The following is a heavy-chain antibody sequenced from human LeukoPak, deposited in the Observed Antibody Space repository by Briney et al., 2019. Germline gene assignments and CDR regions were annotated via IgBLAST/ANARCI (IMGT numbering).Heavy chain of an antibody. D-gene: IGHD6-13*01. V-gene: IGHV3-23*01. Sequence: SGGSLRLSCAASGFTFGSPAMSWVRQAPGKGPEWVSTFSRSGPDTYYADSVKGRFTIFRDNSKNTLYLQMNSLRAEDTAVYYCAKGSLGSWYYFDYWGQGTLITVSS. CDR3: AKGSLGSWYYFDY. J-gene: IGHJ4*02. CDR1: GFTFGSPA. CDR2: FSRSGPDT.